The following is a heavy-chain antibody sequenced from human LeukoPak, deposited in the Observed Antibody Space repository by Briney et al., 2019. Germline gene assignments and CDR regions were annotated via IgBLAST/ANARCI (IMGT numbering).Heavy chain of an antibody. CDR3: ARSMVRGVIQDYGMDV. CDR2: IIPLLGIA. J-gene: IGHJ6*02. CDR1: GGTFSSYA. D-gene: IGHD3-10*01. Sequence: GASLKVSCKASGGTFSSYAISWVRQAPGQGLEWMGRIIPLLGIANYAQKFQGRVTITADKSTSTAYMELSSLRSEDTAVYYCARSMVRGVIQDYGMDVWGQGTTVTVSS. V-gene: IGHV1-69*04.